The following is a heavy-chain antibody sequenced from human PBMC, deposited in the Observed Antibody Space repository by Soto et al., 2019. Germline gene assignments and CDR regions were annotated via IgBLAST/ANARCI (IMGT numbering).Heavy chain of an antibody. Sequence: QVQLVDSGVGVVQPGRSLRLSCAASGFTFNSYAMHCVRQAPGKGLEWVAFISYDGSSNSYADSVKGRFTISRDNSKNTVYLQMNSLIAEDTAVYYCVGEGSGYAFDIWGQGTMVTVSS. D-gene: IGHD3-22*01. J-gene: IGHJ3*02. V-gene: IGHV3-30-3*01. CDR2: ISYDGSSN. CDR1: GFTFNSYA. CDR3: VGEGSGYAFDI.